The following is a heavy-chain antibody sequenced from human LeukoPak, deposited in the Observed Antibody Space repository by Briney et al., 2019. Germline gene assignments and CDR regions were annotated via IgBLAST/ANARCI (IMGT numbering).Heavy chain of an antibody. CDR2: ISGSGGGT. CDR3: AKDLERYFDWLLYEDY. J-gene: IGHJ4*02. CDR1: GFTFSSYA. Sequence: GGSLRLSCAASGFTFSSYAMSWVRQAPGKGLEWVSAISGSGGGTYYADSVKGRFTISRDNSKNTLYLQMNSLRAEDTAVYYCAKDLERYFDWLLYEDYWGQGTLVTVSS. V-gene: IGHV3-23*01. D-gene: IGHD3-9*01.